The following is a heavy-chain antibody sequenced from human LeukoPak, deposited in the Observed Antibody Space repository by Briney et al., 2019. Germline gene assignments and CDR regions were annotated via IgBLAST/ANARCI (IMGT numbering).Heavy chain of an antibody. J-gene: IGHJ3*02. D-gene: IGHD2-15*01. CDR2: IYTSGST. CDR1: GGSISSYY. V-gene: IGHV4-4*07. Sequence: SETLSLTCTVSGGSISSYYWSWIRQPAGKGLEWTGRIYTSGSTNYNPSLKSRVTMSVDTSKNQFSLKLSSVTAADTAVYYCARGTPDCSGGSCYLAFDIWGQGTMVTVSS. CDR3: ARGTPDCSGGSCYLAFDI.